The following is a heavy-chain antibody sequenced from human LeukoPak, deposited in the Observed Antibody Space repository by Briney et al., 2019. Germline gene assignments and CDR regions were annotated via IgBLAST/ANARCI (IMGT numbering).Heavy chain of an antibody. V-gene: IGHV3-21*01. Sequence: GGSLRLSCAASGFTFSSYSMNWVRQAPGKGLEWVSSISSSSSYIYYADSVKGRFTISRDNAKNSLYLQMNSLRAEDTAVYYCASNSGSYYLYYFDYWGQGTLVTVCS. CDR3: ASNSGSYYLYYFDY. J-gene: IGHJ4*02. CDR1: GFTFSSYS. CDR2: ISSSSSYI. D-gene: IGHD1-26*01.